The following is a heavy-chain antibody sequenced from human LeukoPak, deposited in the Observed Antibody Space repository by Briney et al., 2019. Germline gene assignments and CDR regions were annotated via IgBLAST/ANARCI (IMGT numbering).Heavy chain of an antibody. CDR2: ISAYNGNT. J-gene: IGHJ4*02. CDR1: GYTFTSYG. V-gene: IGHV1-18*01. CDR3: ARVSGMIVAVIDHRHDY. Sequence: ASVKVSCKASGYTFTSYGISWVRQAPGQGLEWMGWISAYNGNTNYAQKLQGRVTMTTDTSTSTAHMELRSLRSDDTAVYYCARVSGMIVAVIDHRHDYWGQGTLVTVSS. D-gene: IGHD3-22*01.